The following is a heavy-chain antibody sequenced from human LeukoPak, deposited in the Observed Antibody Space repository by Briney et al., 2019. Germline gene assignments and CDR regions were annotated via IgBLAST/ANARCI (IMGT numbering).Heavy chain of an antibody. D-gene: IGHD2-8*01. CDR2: IYHSGST. Sequence: SGTLSLTCAVSGGSISSSNWWSWVRQPPGKGLEWIGEIYHSGSTNYNPSLKSRVTMSVDTSKNQFSLRLNSVTAADTAVYYCARSRYCTIGVCYWYFDLWGRGTLVSVSS. CDR1: GGSISSSNW. J-gene: IGHJ2*01. CDR3: ARSRYCTIGVCYWYFDL. V-gene: IGHV4-4*02.